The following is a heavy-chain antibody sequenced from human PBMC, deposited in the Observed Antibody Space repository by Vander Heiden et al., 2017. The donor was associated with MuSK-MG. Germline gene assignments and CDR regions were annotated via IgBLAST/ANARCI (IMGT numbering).Heavy chain of an antibody. Sequence: QVQLQESGPGMVKPSETLSLTCTVSGYSISRGYYWGRIRQPPGKGLEWIESIYHRGSTYYNPALKSRVTISGDTSKNQLSLKLRSVTAAETAVYYCAENRAGGGRGTFDYWGQGTMVTVFS. D-gene: IGHD6-19*01. V-gene: IGHV4-38-2*02. CDR2: IYHRGST. J-gene: IGHJ4*02. CDR3: AENRAGGGRGTFDY. CDR1: GYSISRGYY.